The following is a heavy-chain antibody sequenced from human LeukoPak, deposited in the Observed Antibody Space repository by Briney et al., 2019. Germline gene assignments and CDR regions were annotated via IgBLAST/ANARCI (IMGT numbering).Heavy chain of an antibody. CDR2: ISGNSGSI. V-gene: IGHV3-9*01. Sequence: PGGSLRLSCAASGFTFDDYAMHWVRQAPGKGLEWVSGISGNSGSIGYADSVKGRFTISRDNAKNSLYLQMNSLRAEDTALYYCAKETYYGDYGFDYWGQGTLVTVSS. CDR3: AKETYYGDYGFDY. J-gene: IGHJ4*02. CDR1: GFTFDDYA. D-gene: IGHD4-17*01.